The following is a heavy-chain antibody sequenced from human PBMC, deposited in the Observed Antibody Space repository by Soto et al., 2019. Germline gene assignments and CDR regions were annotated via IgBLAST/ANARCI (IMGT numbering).Heavy chain of an antibody. CDR2: ISYDGSNK. J-gene: IGHJ3*02. CDR1: GFTFSSYA. V-gene: IGHV3-30-3*01. Sequence: QVQLVESGGGVVQPGRSLRLSCAASGFTFSSYAMHWVRQAPGKGLEWVAVISYDGSNKYYADSVKGRFTISRDNSKNTLYLQMNSLRAEDTAVYCCAREGVVIGAFDIWGQGTMVTVSS. D-gene: IGHD2-21*01. CDR3: AREGVVIGAFDI.